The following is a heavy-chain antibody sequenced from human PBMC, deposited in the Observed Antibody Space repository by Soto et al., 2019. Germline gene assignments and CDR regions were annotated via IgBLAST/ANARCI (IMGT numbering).Heavy chain of an antibody. Sequence: QVQLQESGPGLVKPSQTLSLTCTVSGGSISSGGYYWSWIRQHPGKGLEWIGYIYYSGSTYYNPSLKSRVTISVDTSKNQFSLKLSSVTAAATAVYYCARVGGRYWNYDYFDYWGQGTLVTVSS. J-gene: IGHJ4*02. CDR3: ARVGGRYWNYDYFDY. CDR2: IYYSGST. CDR1: GGSISSGGYY. D-gene: IGHD1-7*01. V-gene: IGHV4-31*03.